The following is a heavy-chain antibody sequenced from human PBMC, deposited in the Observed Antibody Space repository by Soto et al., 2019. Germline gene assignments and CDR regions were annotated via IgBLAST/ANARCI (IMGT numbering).Heavy chain of an antibody. D-gene: IGHD4-4*01. J-gene: IGHJ4*02. V-gene: IGHV3-9*01. CDR1: GFTFDDYA. Sequence: GGSLRLSCAASGFTFDDYAMHWVRQAPGKGLEWVSGISWNSGSIGYADSVKGRFTISRDNAKNSLYLQMNSLRAEDTALYYCEKDSRDYSSAYWGQGTLVTVSS. CDR3: EKDSRDYSSAY. CDR2: ISWNSGSI.